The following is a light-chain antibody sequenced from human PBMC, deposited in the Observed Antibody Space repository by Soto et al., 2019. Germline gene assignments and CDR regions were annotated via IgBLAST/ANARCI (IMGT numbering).Light chain of an antibody. CDR1: QSVSSY. V-gene: IGKV3-20*01. CDR3: QQYGSSPLT. Sequence: EIVLTQSPGTLSLSVGERVTLSCRASQSVSSYFAWYQQTPGQAPRLLIYDTPNRATGTPDRFSGSEAETDFTLTISRVEPEDFTIYYCQQYGSSPLTFGGGTTVDIK. J-gene: IGKJ4*01. CDR2: DTP.